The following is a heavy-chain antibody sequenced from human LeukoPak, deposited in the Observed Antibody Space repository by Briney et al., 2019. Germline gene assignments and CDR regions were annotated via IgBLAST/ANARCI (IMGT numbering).Heavy chain of an antibody. CDR2: ISWNSGSI. D-gene: IGHD2-15*01. Sequence: GGSLRLSCAASGFTFDDYAMHWVRQAPGKGLEWVSGISWNSGSIGYADSVKGRFTISRDNAKNSLYLQMNSLRAEDTALYYCAKEIGYCSGGSCPTRGPLFDYWGQGTLVTVSS. CDR1: GFTFDDYA. V-gene: IGHV3-9*01. J-gene: IGHJ4*02. CDR3: AKEIGYCSGGSCPTRGPLFDY.